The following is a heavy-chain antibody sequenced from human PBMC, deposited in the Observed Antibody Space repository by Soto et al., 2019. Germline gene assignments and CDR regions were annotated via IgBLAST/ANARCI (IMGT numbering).Heavy chain of an antibody. CDR3: ARDLRYYYYYMDV. V-gene: IGHV3-33*01. D-gene: IGHD4-17*01. CDR1: GFTFSSYG. CDR2: IWYDGSNK. J-gene: IGHJ6*03. Sequence: GGSLRLSCAASGFTFSSYGMHWVRQAPGKGLEWVAVIWYDGSNKYYADSVKGRFTISRDNSKNTLYLQMNSLRAEDTAVYYCARDLRYYYYYMDVWGKGTTVTVSS.